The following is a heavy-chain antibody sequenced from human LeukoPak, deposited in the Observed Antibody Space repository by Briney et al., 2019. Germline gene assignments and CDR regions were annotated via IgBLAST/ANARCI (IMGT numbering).Heavy chain of an antibody. V-gene: IGHV3-30-3*01. Sequence: GGSLRLSCAASGFTFSSYAMHWVRQAPGKGLEWVAVISYDGSNKYYADSVKGRFTISRDNSKNTLYLQMNSLRAEDTAVYYCATSSIAARPFDYWGQGTLVTVSS. D-gene: IGHD6-6*01. CDR2: ISYDGSNK. CDR1: GFTFSSYA. J-gene: IGHJ4*02. CDR3: ATSSIAARPFDY.